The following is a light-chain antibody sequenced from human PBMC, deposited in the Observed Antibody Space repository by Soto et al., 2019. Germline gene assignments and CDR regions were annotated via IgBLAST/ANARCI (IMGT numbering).Light chain of an antibody. V-gene: IGKV1-39*01. CDR1: QSITNF. Sequence: DIQMTQSPSSLSASVGDRVTITCRASQSITNFLNWYQQKPGKAPKLLIYDASDLYSGVPSRFSGTGSGTHFTLTISSPQPEDFATYYGQQSYITPRTFGQGTRVDIK. CDR2: DAS. CDR3: QQSYITPRT. J-gene: IGKJ1*01.